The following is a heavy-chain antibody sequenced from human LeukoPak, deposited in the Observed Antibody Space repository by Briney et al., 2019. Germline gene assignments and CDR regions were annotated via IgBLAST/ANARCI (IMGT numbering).Heavy chain of an antibody. V-gene: IGHV1-69*13. J-gene: IGHJ3*02. CDR2: IIPIFGTA. Sequence: SVKVSCKASGGTFSSYAISWVRQAPGQGLEWMGGIIPIFGTANYAQKFQGRVTITADESTSTAYMELSSLRSEDTAVYYCAREEQEYCVAACNDAFDIWGQGTMVTVSS. CDR1: GGTFSSYA. CDR3: AREEQEYCVAACNDAFDI. D-gene: IGHD2-21*02.